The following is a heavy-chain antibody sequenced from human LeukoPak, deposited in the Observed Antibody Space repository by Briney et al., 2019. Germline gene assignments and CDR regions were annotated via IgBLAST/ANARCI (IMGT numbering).Heavy chain of an antibody. J-gene: IGHJ6*03. Sequence: PSETLSLTCTVSGDSISTSNSYWGWIRQPPGKGLEWIGSIYYSGNTYYNASLKSRVTISVDTSKNQFSLKLSSVTAADTAVYYCARVAAGGSYAAYYYYYMDVWGKGTTVTISS. CDR3: ARVAAGGSYAAYYYYYMDV. CDR2: IYYSGNT. D-gene: IGHD1-26*01. CDR1: GDSISTSNSY. V-gene: IGHV4-39*07.